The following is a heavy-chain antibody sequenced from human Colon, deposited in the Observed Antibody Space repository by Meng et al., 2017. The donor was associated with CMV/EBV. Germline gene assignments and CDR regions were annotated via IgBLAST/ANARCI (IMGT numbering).Heavy chain of an antibody. V-gene: IGHV4-39*07. CDR2: IYYTGTT. J-gene: IGHJ5*02. D-gene: IGHD2-21*01. CDR3: ARGVDWFDP. Sequence: LTCTFSCGSIRGSSYSWVWIRQPPGNGLEWIGSIYYTGTTYYNPSLKSRVTTSVDTSKNHFSLNLRSVTTADTAVYYCARGVDWFDPWGQGTLVTVSS. CDR1: CGSIRGSSYS.